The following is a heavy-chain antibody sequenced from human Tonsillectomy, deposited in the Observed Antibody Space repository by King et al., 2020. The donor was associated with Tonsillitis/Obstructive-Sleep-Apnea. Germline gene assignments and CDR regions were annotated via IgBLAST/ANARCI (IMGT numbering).Heavy chain of an antibody. CDR3: ARVQPNIVLVVYAPHFDY. CDR1: GFTFSSYW. V-gene: IGHV3-7*04. J-gene: IGHJ4*02. Sequence: VQLVESGGGLVQPGGSLRLSCAASGFTFSSYWMSWVRQAPGKGLEWVANINQDGSEKYYVDSVMGRFTISRDNAKNSLYLQMNSLRAEDTAVYYCARVQPNIVLVVYAPHFDYWGQGTLVTVSS. D-gene: IGHD2-8*02. CDR2: INQDGSEK.